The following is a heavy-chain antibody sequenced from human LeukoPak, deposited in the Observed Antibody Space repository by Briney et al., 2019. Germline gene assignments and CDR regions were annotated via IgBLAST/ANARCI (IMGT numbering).Heavy chain of an antibody. Sequence: ASVKVSCKASGYTFTSYGISWVRQAPGQGLEWMGWISAYNGNTNYAQKLQGRVTMTTDTSTSTAYMELRSLRSDDTAIYYCARDLHYYVAMDVWGQGTTVTASS. CDR2: ISAYNGNT. CDR3: ARDLHYYVAMDV. J-gene: IGHJ6*02. D-gene: IGHD3-10*02. CDR1: GYTFTSYG. V-gene: IGHV1-18*01.